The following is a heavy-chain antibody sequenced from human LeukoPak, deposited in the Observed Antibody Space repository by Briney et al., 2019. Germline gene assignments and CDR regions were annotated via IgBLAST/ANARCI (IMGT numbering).Heavy chain of an antibody. CDR3: ARDGEYCSSTSCSIYAFDI. D-gene: IGHD2-2*01. V-gene: IGHV4-4*07. Sequence: PSETLSLTCTVSGGSISSYYWSWIRQPAGKGLEWIGRIYTSGSTNYNPSLKSRVTMSVDTSKNQFSLKLSSVTAADTAVYYCARDGEYCSSTSCSIYAFDIWGQGTMVTVSS. CDR2: IYTSGST. CDR1: GGSISSYY. J-gene: IGHJ3*02.